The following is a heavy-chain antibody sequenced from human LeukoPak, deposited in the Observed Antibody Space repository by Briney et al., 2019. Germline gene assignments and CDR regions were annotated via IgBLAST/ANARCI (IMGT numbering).Heavy chain of an antibody. CDR1: GGTFSSYA. V-gene: IGHV1-69*13. D-gene: IGHD3-16*01. Sequence: SVKVSCKASGGTFSSYAISWVRQAPGQGLEWMGGIIPIFGTANYAQKFQGRVTITADESTSTAYMELSSLRSEDTAVYYCARASLTSDSPPHYYYYGMDVWGQGTTVTVSS. CDR2: IIPIFGTA. CDR3: ARASLTSDSPPHYYYYGMDV. J-gene: IGHJ6*02.